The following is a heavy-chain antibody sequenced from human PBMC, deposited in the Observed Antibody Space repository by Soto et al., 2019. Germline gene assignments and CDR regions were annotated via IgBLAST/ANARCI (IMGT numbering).Heavy chain of an antibody. CDR2: IYYSGST. D-gene: IGHD1-1*01. V-gene: IGHV4-59*01. CDR1: GGSISSYY. CDR3: ARYNWGAMEAFDI. J-gene: IGHJ3*02. Sequence: SETLSLTCTVSGGSISSYYWSWIRQPPGKGLEWIGYIYYSGSTNYNPSLKSRVTISVDTSKNQFSLKLSSVTAADTAVYYCARYNWGAMEAFDIWGQGTMVTVSS.